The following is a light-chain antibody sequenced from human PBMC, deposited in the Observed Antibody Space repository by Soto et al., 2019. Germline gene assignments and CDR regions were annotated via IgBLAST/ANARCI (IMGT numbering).Light chain of an antibody. CDR3: QQSYTIPWM. J-gene: IGKJ1*01. CDR1: QSISGF. V-gene: IGKV1-39*01. CDR2: AAS. Sequence: DIQMTQSPSSLSASVRETVIITCRASQSISGFLHWYQQKPGKAPKLLIYAASTLQSGVPSHFSGTGSGTDFTLTISSLQPEDFATYYCQQSYTIPWMFGQGTKVDIK.